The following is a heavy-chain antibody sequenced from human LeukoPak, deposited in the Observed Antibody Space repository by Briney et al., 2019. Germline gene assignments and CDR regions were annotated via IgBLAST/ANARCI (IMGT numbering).Heavy chain of an antibody. V-gene: IGHV3-7*03. CDR2: VNREGSET. J-gene: IGHJ6*02. CDR1: GFTLSNRW. CDR3: ARNNGMDV. Sequence: GGSLRLSCAASGFTLSNRWMTWVRQAPGRGPEWVANVNREGSETYYLDSVKGRFTISKDNAKNSLYLQMNSLRAEDTALYHCARNNGMDVWGQGTTVIVSS.